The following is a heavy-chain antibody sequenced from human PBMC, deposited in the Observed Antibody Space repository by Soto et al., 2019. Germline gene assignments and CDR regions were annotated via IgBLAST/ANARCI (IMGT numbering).Heavy chain of an antibody. V-gene: IGHV3-30*18. D-gene: IGHD3-10*01. CDR1: GFTFSTYG. J-gene: IGHJ4*02. CDR3: AKSYYGSGSYYNSAPFDS. Sequence: QVQLVESGGGVVQPGRSLRLSCAASGFTFSTYGMHWVRQAPGKGLEWVAFISNDGSAKNYADSVKGRFTISRDNSKNTLYLQMNSLRAEDTAVYYCAKSYYGSGSYYNSAPFDSWGQGTLVTVSS. CDR2: ISNDGSAK.